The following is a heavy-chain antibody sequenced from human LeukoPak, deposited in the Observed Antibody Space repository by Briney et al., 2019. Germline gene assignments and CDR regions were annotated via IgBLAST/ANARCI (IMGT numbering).Heavy chain of an antibody. Sequence: ASATLSLTCAVSDYSISSGFYWGWIRQPAGKGLEWIGLIYTSGNTIYNPSLKSRVTISIDTSKNQVSLKLTSVTAADTAVYYCATSRFSGGLGRFDPWGQGTLVTVSS. J-gene: IGHJ5*02. CDR1: DYSISSGFY. D-gene: IGHD3-10*01. CDR3: ATSRFSGGLGRFDP. CDR2: IYTSGNT. V-gene: IGHV4-38-2*01.